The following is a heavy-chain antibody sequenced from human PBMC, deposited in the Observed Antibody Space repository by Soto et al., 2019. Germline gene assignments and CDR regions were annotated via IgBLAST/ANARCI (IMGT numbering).Heavy chain of an antibody. D-gene: IGHD6-19*01. CDR3: ARGVSPAIAVSFGWFDP. Sequence: SQTLSLTCAISGDSVSSNSAAWNWIRQSPSRGLEWLGRTYYRSKWYNDYAVSVKSRITINPDTSKNQFSLQLNSVTPEDTAVYYCARGVSPAIAVSFGWFDPWGQGTLVTVSS. J-gene: IGHJ5*02. CDR1: GDSVSSNSAA. CDR2: TYYRSKWYN. V-gene: IGHV6-1*01.